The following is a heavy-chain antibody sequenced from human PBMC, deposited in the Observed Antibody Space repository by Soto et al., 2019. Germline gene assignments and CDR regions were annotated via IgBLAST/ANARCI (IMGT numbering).Heavy chain of an antibody. V-gene: IGHV4-31*03. J-gene: IGHJ5*02. D-gene: IGHD3-10*01. CDR2: IYYSGST. CDR1: GGSISSGGYY. Sequence: SEPLSVTCPVAGGSISSGGYYWNWISKHPGKGLEWIGYIYYSGSTYYNPSLKSRVTISVDTSKNQFSLKLSSVTAADTAVYYCARGGRRGYYGSGSYIYWFDPWGQGTLVTVSS. CDR3: ARGGRRGYYGSGSYIYWFDP.